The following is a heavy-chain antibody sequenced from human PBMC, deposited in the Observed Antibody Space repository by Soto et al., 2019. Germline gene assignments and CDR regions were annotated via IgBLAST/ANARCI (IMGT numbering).Heavy chain of an antibody. D-gene: IGHD6-13*01. Sequence: GGSLRLSCAASGFTFRSFTMNWVRQAPGKGLEWGSTISSNSAYIYYTDALRGRFTISRDNAKNSLHLQMNSLRAEDTAVYYCTRDASRDSSARGWFDPWGPGTLVTVS. CDR3: TRDASRDSSARGWFDP. J-gene: IGHJ5*02. CDR2: ISSNSAYI. CDR1: GFTFRSFT. V-gene: IGHV3-21*01.